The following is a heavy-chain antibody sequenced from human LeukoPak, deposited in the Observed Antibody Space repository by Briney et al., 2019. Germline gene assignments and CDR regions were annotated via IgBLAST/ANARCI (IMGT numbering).Heavy chain of an antibody. CDR2: IWSDATNQ. CDR3: GKDAQRGFDYSNSLEH. D-gene: IGHD4-11*01. CDR1: GFTFSHFG. V-gene: IGHV3-33*06. J-gene: IGHJ4*02. Sequence: PAPSLRLSCEASGFTFSHFGMHWVRQAPGKGLEWVAVIWSDATNQYYGYSVKGRFTISRDNFKKTVSLQMDSLRAEDTAVYYCGKDAQRGFDYSNSLEHWGQGSLVTVSS.